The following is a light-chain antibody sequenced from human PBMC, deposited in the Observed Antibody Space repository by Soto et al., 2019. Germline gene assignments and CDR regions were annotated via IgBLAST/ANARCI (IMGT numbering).Light chain of an antibody. J-gene: IGKJ2*03. CDR1: QSISAW. V-gene: IGKV1-5*01. CDR3: QQYNSYYS. CDR2: DAS. Sequence: DIQMTQSPSTLSASVGDTVIITCRASQSISAWVAWYQQKPGKAPKLPMNDASSLESGVPSRFSGSGSGTEFTLTISSLQPDDLGTYYCQQYNSYYSFGQGTKLEIK.